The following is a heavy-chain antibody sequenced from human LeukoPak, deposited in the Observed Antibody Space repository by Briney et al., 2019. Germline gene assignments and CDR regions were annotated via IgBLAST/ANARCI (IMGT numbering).Heavy chain of an antibody. D-gene: IGHD1-20*01. Sequence: GASVKVSCKASGGTFSSYAISWVRQAPGQGLEWMGGIIPIFGTANYAQKFQGRVTITADESTSTAYMELSSLRSEDTAVYYCARKRIIIGTTFYFDYWGQGTLVTVSS. CDR3: ARKRIIIGTTFYFDY. V-gene: IGHV1-69*13. CDR1: GGTFSSYA. CDR2: IIPIFGTA. J-gene: IGHJ4*02.